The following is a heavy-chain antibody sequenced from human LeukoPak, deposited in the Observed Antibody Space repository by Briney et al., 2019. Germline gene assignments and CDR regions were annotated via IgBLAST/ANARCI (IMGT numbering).Heavy chain of an antibody. CDR3: ATYHDTTGYFKEAFKM. CDR1: GLRFSRYN. D-gene: IGHD3-22*01. J-gene: IGHJ3*01. V-gene: IGHV3-48*01. CDR2: ISTTSETI. Sequence: PGGSLRLSCATSGLRFSRYNFNWVRQAPGKGLEWLSYISTTSETIFYGDSVKGRLNISRDNAKNLLYLQMNSLRAEDTAVYFCATYHDTTGYFKEAFKMWGQGTFVTVSS.